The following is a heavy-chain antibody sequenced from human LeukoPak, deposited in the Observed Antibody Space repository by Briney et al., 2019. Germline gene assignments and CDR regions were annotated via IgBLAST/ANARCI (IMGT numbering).Heavy chain of an antibody. CDR1: GFTFSSYS. CDR3: AKDGPSGGSCSY. Sequence: GGSLRLSCAASGFTFSSYSMNWVRQAPGKGLEWVSSTSSSSSYIYYADSVKGRFTISRDNSKNTLYLQMNSLRAEDTAVYYCAKDGPSGGSCSYWGQGTLVTVSS. J-gene: IGHJ4*02. V-gene: IGHV3-21*01. CDR2: TSSSSSYI. D-gene: IGHD2-15*01.